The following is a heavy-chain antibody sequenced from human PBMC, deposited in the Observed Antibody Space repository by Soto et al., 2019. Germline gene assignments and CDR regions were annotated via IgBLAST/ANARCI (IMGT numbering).Heavy chain of an antibody. J-gene: IGHJ4*02. D-gene: IGHD4-17*01. V-gene: IGHV2-5*02. CDR3: AHRHPLYGDWGGGYFDY. CDR1: GFSLSTSGVG. Sequence: QITLKESGPALVTPTQTLTLTCTFSGFSLSTSGVGVGWIRQPPGKALEWLAVIYWDDDKRYSPSLRSRLTITKDNSRNQVVLTMTNMDPVDTGTYYCAHRHPLYGDWGGGYFDYWGQGALVTVSS. CDR2: IYWDDDK.